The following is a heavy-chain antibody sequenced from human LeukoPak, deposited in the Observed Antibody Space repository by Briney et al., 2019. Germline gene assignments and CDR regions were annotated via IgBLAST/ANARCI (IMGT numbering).Heavy chain of an antibody. J-gene: IGHJ3*02. CDR2: IYYSGST. V-gene: IGHV4-39*01. D-gene: IGHD2-2*01. CDR1: GGSISSSSYY. Sequence: SETLSLTCTVSGGSISSSSYYWGWIRQPPGKGLEWIGSIYYSGSTYYNPSLKSRVTISVDTSKNQFSLKLSSVTAADTAVYYCARHPRYCSSPSCAENAFDIWGQGTMVTVSS. CDR3: ARHPRYCSSPSCAENAFDI.